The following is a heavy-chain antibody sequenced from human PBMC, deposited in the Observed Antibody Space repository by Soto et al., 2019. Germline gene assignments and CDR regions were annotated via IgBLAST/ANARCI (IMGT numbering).Heavy chain of an antibody. CDR3: ARHSPDPTVTTLHYYYYYGMDV. Sequence: GESLKISCKCSGYSFTSYWISWVRQMPGKGLEWMGRIDPSDSYTNYSPSFQGHVTISADKSISTAYLQWSSLKASDTAMYYCARHSPDPTVTTLHYYYYYGMDVWGQGTTVTVSS. J-gene: IGHJ6*02. V-gene: IGHV5-10-1*01. CDR1: GYSFTSYW. CDR2: IDPSDSYT. D-gene: IGHD4-17*01.